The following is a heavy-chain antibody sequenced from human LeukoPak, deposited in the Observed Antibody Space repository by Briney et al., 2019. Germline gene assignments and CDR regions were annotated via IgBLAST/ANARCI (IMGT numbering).Heavy chain of an antibody. CDR2: INAGNGNT. CDR3: ARSYSSSWYGVENY. CDR1: GYTFTSYG. J-gene: IGHJ4*02. D-gene: IGHD6-13*01. V-gene: IGHV1-3*01. Sequence: ASVKVSCKASGYTFTSYGISWVRQAPGQRLEWMGWINAGNGNTKYSQKFQGRVTITRDKSTSTAYMELSSLRSEDTAVYYCARSYSSSWYGVENYWGQGTLVTVSS.